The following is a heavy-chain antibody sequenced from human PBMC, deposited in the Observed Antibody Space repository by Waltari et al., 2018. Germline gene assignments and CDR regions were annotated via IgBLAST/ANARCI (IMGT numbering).Heavy chain of an antibody. CDR1: GLPFSDVW. D-gene: IGHD2-15*01. CDR3: PPFLPSSSPFSR. J-gene: IGHJ4*02. Sequence: EVQLVESGGGLVKPGESIRLSCAASGLPFSDVWLNWVRQAPEKGLEWVGRIHSNSDSAITDYATSLLFPFPISRDDSIDPLYLYISSLTPSSPSLSSFPPFLPSSSPFSRWGQGTVVTVSS. V-gene: IGHV3-15*01. CDR2: IHSNSDSAIT.